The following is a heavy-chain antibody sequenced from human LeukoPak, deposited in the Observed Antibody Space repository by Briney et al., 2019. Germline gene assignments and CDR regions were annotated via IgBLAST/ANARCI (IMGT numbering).Heavy chain of an antibody. Sequence: GGSLRLSCAASGFTFISYAMSWVRQAPGKGLEWVAAISGSGGSTYYADSVKGRFTISRDNSKNTVYLQMNSLRAEDTAVYYFEKDLYYDSSGYSPEYFQHWGQGTLVTVSS. D-gene: IGHD3-22*01. CDR2: ISGSGGST. V-gene: IGHV3-23*01. J-gene: IGHJ1*01. CDR1: GFTFISYA. CDR3: EKDLYYDSSGYSPEYFQH.